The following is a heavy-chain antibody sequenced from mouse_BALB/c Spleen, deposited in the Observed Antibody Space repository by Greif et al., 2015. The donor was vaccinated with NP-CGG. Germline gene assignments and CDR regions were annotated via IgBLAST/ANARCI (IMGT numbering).Heavy chain of an antibody. J-gene: IGHJ4*01. CDR1: GFSLTSYG. CDR3: ARDQDPAMDY. V-gene: IGHV2-9*02. CDR2: IWAGGST. Sequence: VKLVESGPGLVAPSQSLSITCTVSGFSLTSYGVHWVRQPPGKGLEWLGVIWAGGSTNYNSALMSRLSISKDNSKSXVYLKMNSLQTDDAAMYYCARDQDPAMDYWGQGASVTGSS. D-gene: IGHD3-2*02.